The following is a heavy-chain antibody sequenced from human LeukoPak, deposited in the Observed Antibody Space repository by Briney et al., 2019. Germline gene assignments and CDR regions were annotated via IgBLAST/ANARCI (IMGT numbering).Heavy chain of an antibody. CDR3: VKSSRAGYYPDY. J-gene: IGHJ4*02. Sequence: ASVKVSCKASGYTFTSYDINWVRQATGQGLEWMGWINPNSGNRGYAQQFQGRVTITRDTSIRTAYMELTSLRSEDTALYYCVKSSRAGYYPDYWGQGTLVTVSS. CDR1: GYTFTSYD. V-gene: IGHV1-8*03. CDR2: INPNSGNR.